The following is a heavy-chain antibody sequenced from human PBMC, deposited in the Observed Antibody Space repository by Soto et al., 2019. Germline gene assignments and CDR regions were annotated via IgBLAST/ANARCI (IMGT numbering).Heavy chain of an antibody. J-gene: IGHJ4*02. D-gene: IGHD1-26*01. CDR2: IYYSGST. CDR3: ARVPKASSGSYFDY. V-gene: IGHV4-59*01. Sequence: SETLSLTCTVSGGSISSYYWSWIRQPPGKGLEWIGYIYYSGSTNYNPSLKSRVTISVDTSKNQFSLKLSSVTAADTAVYYCARVPKASSGSYFDYWGQGTLVTVSS. CDR1: GGSISSYY.